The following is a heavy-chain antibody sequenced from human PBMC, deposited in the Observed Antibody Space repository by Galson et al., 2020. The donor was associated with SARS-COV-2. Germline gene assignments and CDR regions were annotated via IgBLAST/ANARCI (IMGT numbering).Heavy chain of an antibody. CDR1: GFTFDDYA. CDR3: AKGASSSPFAEYFQH. V-gene: IGHV3-9*01. Sequence: SLKISCAASGFTFDDYAMHWVRQAPGKGLEWVSGISWNSGSIGYADSVKGRFTISRDNAKNSLYLQMNSLRAEDTALYYCAKGASSSPFAEYFQHWGQGTLVTVSS. CDR2: ISWNSGSI. J-gene: IGHJ1*01. D-gene: IGHD6-6*01.